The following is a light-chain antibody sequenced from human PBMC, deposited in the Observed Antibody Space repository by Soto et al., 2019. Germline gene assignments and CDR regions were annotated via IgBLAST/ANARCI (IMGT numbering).Light chain of an antibody. CDR3: AAWDGSLDVVL. Sequence: QSVLTQPPSASGTPGQRVTISCSGSSSNIGTDTVNWYQQFPGSAPQLLLYNTNQRPSGVPGRFSGSKSGTSASLAISGLQSEDEADYYCAAWDGSLDVVLFGGGTQLTVL. V-gene: IGLV1-44*01. CDR2: NTN. CDR1: SSNIGTDT. J-gene: IGLJ2*01.